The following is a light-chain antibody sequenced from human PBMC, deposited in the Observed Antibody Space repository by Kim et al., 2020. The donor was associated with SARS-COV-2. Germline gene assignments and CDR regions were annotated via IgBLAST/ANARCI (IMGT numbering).Light chain of an antibody. CDR2: QDS. V-gene: IGLV3-1*01. CDR3: QAWDSSSVV. CDR1: KLGDKY. J-gene: IGLJ2*01. Sequence: VSQGQTASVTCSGDKLGDKYACWYQQKPGQSPVLVIYQDSQRPSGIPERFSGSNSGNTATLTISGTQAMDGADYYCQAWDSSSVVFGGGTQLTVL.